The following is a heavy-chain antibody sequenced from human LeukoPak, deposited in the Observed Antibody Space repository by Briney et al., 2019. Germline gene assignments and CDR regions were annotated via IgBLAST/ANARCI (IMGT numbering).Heavy chain of an antibody. V-gene: IGHV4-59*12. CDR1: GGSISSYY. CDR2: IYYSGST. J-gene: IGHJ4*02. CDR3: ARYYCLGYCSGETD. D-gene: IGHD2-15*01. Sequence: PSETLSLTCTVSGGSISSYYWSWIRQPPGKGLEWIGYIYYSGSTNYNPSLKSRVTISVDTSKNQFSLKLSSVTAADTAVYYCARYYCLGYCSGETDWGQGTLVTVSS.